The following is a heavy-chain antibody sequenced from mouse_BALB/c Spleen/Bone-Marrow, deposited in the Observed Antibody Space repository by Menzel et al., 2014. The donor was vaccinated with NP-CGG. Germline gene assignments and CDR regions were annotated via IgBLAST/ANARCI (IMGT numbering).Heavy chain of an antibody. J-gene: IGHJ4*01. CDR3: NAGYYYAMDY. V-gene: IGHV14-4*02. CDR1: GFNIKDYY. CDR2: IDPENGDT. Sequence: DVKLVESGAELVRSGASVKLSCTASGFNIKDYYMHWVKQRPEQGLEWIGWIDPENGDTEYAPKFQGKATMTADTSSNTAYLQLSSLTSEDTAVYYCNAGYYYAMDYWGQGTSVTVSS.